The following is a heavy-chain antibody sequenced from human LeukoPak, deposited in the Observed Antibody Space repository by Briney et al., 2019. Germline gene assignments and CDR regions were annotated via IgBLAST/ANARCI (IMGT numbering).Heavy chain of an antibody. Sequence: SETLSLTCTVSGDSIGSSNYYWGWIRQPPGKGLEWIGYIYYSGSTYYNPSLKSRVTISVDTSKNQFSLKLSSVTAADTAVYYCARDSEMATINGAFDIWGQGTMVTVSS. J-gene: IGHJ3*02. CDR3: ARDSEMATINGAFDI. D-gene: IGHD5-24*01. V-gene: IGHV4-30-4*08. CDR1: GDSIGSSNYY. CDR2: IYYSGST.